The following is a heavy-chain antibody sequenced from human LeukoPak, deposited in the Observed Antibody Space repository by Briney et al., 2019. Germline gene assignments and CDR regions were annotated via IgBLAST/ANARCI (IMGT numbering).Heavy chain of an antibody. Sequence: ASVKVSCKVSGYTLTELSMHWVRQAPGKGLEWMGGFDPEDGETIYAQKFQGRVTMTEDTSTDTAYMVLSRLRSDDTAVYYCARDDNVAAAGLDYYYGMDVWGQGTTVTVFS. CDR3: ARDDNVAAAGLDYYYGMDV. D-gene: IGHD6-13*01. V-gene: IGHV1-24*01. CDR2: FDPEDGET. J-gene: IGHJ6*02. CDR1: GYTLTELS.